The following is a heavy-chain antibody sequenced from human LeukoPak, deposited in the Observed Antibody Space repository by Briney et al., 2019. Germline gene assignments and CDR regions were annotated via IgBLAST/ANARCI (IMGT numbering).Heavy chain of an antibody. V-gene: IGHV3-7*01. J-gene: IGHJ4*02. CDR2: INQDGSEK. CDR3: ARVPGEIPAGDY. Sequence: GASLRLSCAASGFTLSNFWMSWVRQAPGKGLEWVANINQDGSEKYYVDSMKGRFTISRDNAKNSLYLQMNSLRAEDTAVYYYARVPGEIPAGDYWGQGTLVTVSS. CDR1: GFTLSNFW. D-gene: IGHD6-13*01.